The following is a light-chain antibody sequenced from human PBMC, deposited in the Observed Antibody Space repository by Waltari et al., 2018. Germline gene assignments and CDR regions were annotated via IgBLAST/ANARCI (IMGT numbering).Light chain of an antibody. CDR1: SSDGGHYNL. CDR2: DDN. CDR3: CSYAGSYTWV. J-gene: IGLJ3*02. Sequence: QFALTQPASVSGSPGQSITISCTGTSSDGGHYNLVSWYQQYPGKAPKVMIYDDNRRPSGVSDRFSGSKSGNTASLTISGVQAEDEADYYCCSYAGSYTWVFGGGTKLTVL. V-gene: IGLV2-23*01.